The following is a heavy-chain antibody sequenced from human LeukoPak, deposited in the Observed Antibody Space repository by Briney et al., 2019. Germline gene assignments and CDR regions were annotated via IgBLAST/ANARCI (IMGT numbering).Heavy chain of an antibody. V-gene: IGHV1-24*01. CDR1: GYTLTELS. CDR3: ARGYDFWSGYGY. CDR2: FDPEDGET. D-gene: IGHD3-3*01. J-gene: IGHJ4*02. Sequence: ASVKVSCKVSGYTLTELSMHWVRQAPGKGLEWMGGFDPEDGETIYAQKFQGRVTITRNTSISTAYMELSSLRSEDTAVYYCARGYDFWSGYGYWGQGTLVTVSS.